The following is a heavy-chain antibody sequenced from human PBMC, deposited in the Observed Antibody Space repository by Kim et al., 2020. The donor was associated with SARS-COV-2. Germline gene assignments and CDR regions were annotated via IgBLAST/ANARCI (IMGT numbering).Heavy chain of an antibody. Sequence: SVKVSCKASGGTFSSYAISWVRQAPGQGLEWMGRIIPILGIANYAQKFQGRVTITADKSTSTAYMGLSSLRSEDTVVYYCARDSGVGVGAKRNAIDIWG. CDR1: GGTFSSYA. D-gene: IGHD1-26*01. CDR3: ARDSGVGVGAKRNAIDI. CDR2: IIPILGIA. J-gene: IGHJ3*02. V-gene: IGHV1-69*04.